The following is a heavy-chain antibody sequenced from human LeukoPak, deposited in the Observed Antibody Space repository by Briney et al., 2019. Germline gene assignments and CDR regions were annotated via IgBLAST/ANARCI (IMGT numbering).Heavy chain of an antibody. D-gene: IGHD3-9*01. CDR1: GFTFSSYA. J-gene: IGHJ4*02. CDR2: ISYDGSNK. CDR3: ARDPSNDILTGYPDY. Sequence: EPGGSLRLSCAASGFTFSSYAMHWVRQAPGKGLEWVAVISYDGSNKYYADSVKGRFTISRDNSKNTLYLQMNSLRAEDTAVYYCARDPSNDILTGYPDYWSQGTLVTVSS. V-gene: IGHV3-30-3*01.